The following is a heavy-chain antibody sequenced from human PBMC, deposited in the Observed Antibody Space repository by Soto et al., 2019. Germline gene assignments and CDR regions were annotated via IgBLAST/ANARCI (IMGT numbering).Heavy chain of an antibody. J-gene: IGHJ4*02. CDR1: GFTFSNYW. D-gene: IGHD4-4*01. Sequence: GGSLRLSCEASGFTFSNYWMSWARQAPGKGLEWVANIRQDGSQKNYLNSVKGRFTISRDNAKNSLYLQISNLRVEDTGVYFCARDARDSQYSYSDYWGQGTQVTVSS. CDR3: ARDARDSQYSYSDY. CDR2: IRQDGSQK. V-gene: IGHV3-7*01.